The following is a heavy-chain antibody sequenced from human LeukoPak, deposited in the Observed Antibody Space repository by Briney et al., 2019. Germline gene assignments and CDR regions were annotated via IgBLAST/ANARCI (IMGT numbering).Heavy chain of an antibody. CDR2: ISPRGDGT. D-gene: IGHD5-12*01. CDR3: ARGRGYSGYVHHSHDY. Sequence: QPGGSLRLSCAAYGLTFSNHPMHCVRQTPGKRLEYVSAISPRGDGTWYAASVKGRFTISRDNSKNTMYLQMGSLRREDMGVYYCARGRGYSGYVHHSHDYWGQGSLVTVSS. CDR1: GLTFSNHP. J-gene: IGHJ4*02. V-gene: IGHV3-64*02.